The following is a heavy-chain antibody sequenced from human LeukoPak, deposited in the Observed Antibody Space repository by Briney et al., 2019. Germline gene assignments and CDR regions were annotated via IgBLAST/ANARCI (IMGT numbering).Heavy chain of an antibody. Sequence: ERSLRLSCAASGFTFSSYAMNWVRQAPGKGLEWVSTISGSGVSTYYADSVKGRFTISRDNSKNTLYLQMKSLRAEDTAVYYCAKRDSTGWYSDYWGQGTLVTVSS. CDR3: AKRDSTGWYSDY. CDR2: ISGSGVST. D-gene: IGHD6-19*01. CDR1: GFTFSSYA. V-gene: IGHV3-23*01. J-gene: IGHJ4*02.